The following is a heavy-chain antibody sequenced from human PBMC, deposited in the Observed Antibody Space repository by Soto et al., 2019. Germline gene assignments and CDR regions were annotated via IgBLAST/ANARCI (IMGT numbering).Heavy chain of an antibody. D-gene: IGHD1-26*01. CDR3: ARDPGDRNGMSV. CDR2: IYSGGGR. Sequence: EVPVVESGGDLVQPGGSLRLSCAASGFTVSSDYMNWVRQAPGKGLEWVSVIYSGGGRYYADSVQGRFTISRDNSKNMVYLQMNSLRAEDTAVYYCARDPGDRNGMSVWGQGTTVTVSS. CDR1: GFTVSSDY. J-gene: IGHJ6*02. V-gene: IGHV3-66*01.